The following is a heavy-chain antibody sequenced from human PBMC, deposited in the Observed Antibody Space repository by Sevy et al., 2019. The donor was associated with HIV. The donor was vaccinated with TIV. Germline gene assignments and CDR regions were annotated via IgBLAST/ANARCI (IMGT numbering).Heavy chain of an antibody. CDR2: ISSSSSYI. D-gene: IGHD3-16*01. Sequence: GGSLRLSCAASGFTFSSYSMNWVRQAPGKGLEWVSSISSSSSYIYYADSVKGRFTISRDNANNSLYLQMNSLRAEDTAVYYCARESYYVKAFDIWGQGTMVTVSS. CDR1: GFTFSSYS. J-gene: IGHJ3*02. V-gene: IGHV3-21*01. CDR3: ARESYYVKAFDI.